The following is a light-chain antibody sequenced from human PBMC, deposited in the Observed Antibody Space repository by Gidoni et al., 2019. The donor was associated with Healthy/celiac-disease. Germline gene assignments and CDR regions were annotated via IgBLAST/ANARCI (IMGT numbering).Light chain of an antibody. CDR3: QVWDTTSDHVV. J-gene: IGLJ2*01. V-gene: IGLV3-21*04. CDR1: NIGGKS. CDR2: YDS. Sequence: SYVLPHPPSVSVAPGKTAIITCGGNNIGGKSVHWYHQKPGQAPVLVIYYDSDRPSGIPERFSGSNSGNTATLTISWVEAGDEADYYCQVWDTTSDHVVFGGGTTLTVL.